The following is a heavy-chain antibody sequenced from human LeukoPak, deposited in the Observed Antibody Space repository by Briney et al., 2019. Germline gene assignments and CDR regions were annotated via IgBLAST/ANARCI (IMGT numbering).Heavy chain of an antibody. CDR2: IYHSGST. CDR1: GVSMSSGAFY. Sequence: SETLSLTCTVSGVSMSSGAFYWSWIRQHPGKGLEWIGNIYHSGSTYYNPSLKSRVTISVDRSKNQFSLKLTSVTAADTAVYYCARAFPFDDYGDPDAFDIWGQGTMVTVSS. D-gene: IGHD4-17*01. J-gene: IGHJ3*02. V-gene: IGHV4-30-2*01. CDR3: ARAFPFDDYGDPDAFDI.